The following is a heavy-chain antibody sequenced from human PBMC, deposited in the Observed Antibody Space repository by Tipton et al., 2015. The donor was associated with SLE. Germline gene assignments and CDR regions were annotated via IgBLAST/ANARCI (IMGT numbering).Heavy chain of an antibody. CDR1: GDSISESY. Sequence: PGLVKPSETLSLTCTVSGDSISESYLSWIRKPPGKRMEWIGYRYTGVGTTYNPSLKSRLTMSVYTSKNHFSLNLRYVTAADTASYFCAGVGTARIAGATSALDLWGEGALATVTS. CDR2: RYTGVGT. CDR3: AGVGTARIAGATSALDL. D-gene: IGHD1-1*01. V-gene: IGHV4-4*08. J-gene: IGHJ5*02.